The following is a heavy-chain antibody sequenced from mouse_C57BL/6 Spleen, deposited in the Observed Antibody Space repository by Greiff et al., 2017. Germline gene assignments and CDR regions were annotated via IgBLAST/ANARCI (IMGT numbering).Heavy chain of an antibody. CDR3: ASSGGGLYYFDY. CDR1: GFTFSDYG. J-gene: IGHJ2*01. V-gene: IGHV5-17*01. D-gene: IGHD3-2*02. CDR2: ISSGSSTI. Sequence: VQLQQSGGGLVKPGGSLKLSCAASGFTFSDYGMHWVRQAPEKGLEWVAYISSGSSTIYYADTVKGRFTISRDNAKNTLFLQMTSLRSEDTAMYYCASSGGGLYYFDYWGQGTTLTVSS.